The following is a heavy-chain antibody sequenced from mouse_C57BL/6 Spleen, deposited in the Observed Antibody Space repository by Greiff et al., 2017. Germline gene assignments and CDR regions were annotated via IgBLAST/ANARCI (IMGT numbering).Heavy chain of an antibody. CDR1: GYSITSGYY. Sequence: EVKLMESGPGLVKPSQSLSLTCSVTGYSITSGYYWNWIRQFPGNKLEWMGYISYDGSNNYNPSLKNRISITRDTSKNQFFLKLNSVTTEDTATYYCAREPHYDYGLYYAMDYWGQGTSVTVSS. CDR3: AREPHYDYGLYYAMDY. D-gene: IGHD2-4*01. CDR2: ISYDGSN. V-gene: IGHV3-6*01. J-gene: IGHJ4*01.